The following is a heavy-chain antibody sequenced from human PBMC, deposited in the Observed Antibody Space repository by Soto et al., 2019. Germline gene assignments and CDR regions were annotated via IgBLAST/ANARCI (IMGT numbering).Heavy chain of an antibody. CDR1: GFIFSYYS. D-gene: IGHD4-17*01. V-gene: IGHV3-48*02. CDR3: ARHGYGDAFDF. CDR2: ISTGRTTK. J-gene: IGHJ4*02. Sequence: PGGSLRLSCRGSGFIFSYYSFNWVRQAPGKGLERVSYISTGRTTKFYADSVKGRFTISRDNARKSVYLEMNSLRNEDTAVYYCARHGYGDAFDFWGRGTLVTVSS.